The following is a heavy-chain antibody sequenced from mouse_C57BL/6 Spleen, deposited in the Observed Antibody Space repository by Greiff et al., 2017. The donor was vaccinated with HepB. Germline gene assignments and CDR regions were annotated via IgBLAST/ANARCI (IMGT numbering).Heavy chain of an antibody. CDR3: ARRGLAYYFGY. CDR2: IDPSDSYT. Sequence: VQLQQPGAELVMPGASVKLSCKASGYTFTSYWMHWVKQRPGQGLEWIGEIDPSDSYTNYNQKFKGKSTLTVDKSSSTAYMQLSSLTSEDSAVYYCARRGLAYYFGYWGQGTHPTVSS. J-gene: IGHJ2*01. D-gene: IGHD3-3*01. CDR1: GYTFTSYW. V-gene: IGHV1-69*01.